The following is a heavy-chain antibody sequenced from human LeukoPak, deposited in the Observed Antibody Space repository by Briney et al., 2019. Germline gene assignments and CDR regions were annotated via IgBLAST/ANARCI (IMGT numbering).Heavy chain of an antibody. CDR2: INHSGST. Sequence: SETLSLTCAVYGGSFSGYYWSWIRQPPGKGLEWIGEINHSGSTNYNPSLKSRVTISVDTSKNQFSLKLSSVTAADTAVYYCARCKKNNYDSSGYHGDWFDPWGQGTLVTVSS. J-gene: IGHJ5*02. CDR1: GGSFSGYY. CDR3: ARCKKNNYDSSGYHGDWFDP. V-gene: IGHV4-34*01. D-gene: IGHD3-22*01.